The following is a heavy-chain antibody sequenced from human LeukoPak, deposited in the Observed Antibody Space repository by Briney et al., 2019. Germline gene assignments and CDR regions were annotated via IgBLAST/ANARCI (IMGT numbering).Heavy chain of an antibody. D-gene: IGHD3-9*01. CDR1: DGSISSSSYY. Sequence: PSETLSLTCTVSDGSISSSSYYWGWIRQPPGKGLEWIGSIYHSGSTYYNPSLKSRVTISVDTSKNQFSLKLSSVTAADTAVYYCARVPTLRYFDWIEEGFDYWGQGTLVTVSS. CDR2: IYHSGST. V-gene: IGHV4-39*07. J-gene: IGHJ4*02. CDR3: ARVPTLRYFDWIEEGFDY.